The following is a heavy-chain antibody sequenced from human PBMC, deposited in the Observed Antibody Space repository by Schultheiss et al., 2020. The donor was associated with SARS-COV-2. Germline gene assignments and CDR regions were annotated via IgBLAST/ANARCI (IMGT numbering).Heavy chain of an antibody. D-gene: IGHD3-10*01. CDR1: GFAFSSYV. CDR2: IGTGGDT. J-gene: IGHJ3*02. CDR3: AKDDLLWFGELLPNDAFDI. Sequence: GGSLRLSCAASGFAFSSYVLHWVRRAPGKGPEWVSAIGTGGDTYYADSVMGRFTISRDNSKNTLYLQMNSLRAEDTAVYYCAKDDLLWFGELLPNDAFDIWGQGTMVTVSS. V-gene: IGHV3-47*02.